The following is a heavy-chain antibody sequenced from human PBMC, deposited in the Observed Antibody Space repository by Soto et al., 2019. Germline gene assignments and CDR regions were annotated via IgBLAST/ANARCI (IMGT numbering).Heavy chain of an antibody. V-gene: IGHV4-31*03. Sequence: QVQLQESGPGLVKPSQTLSLTCTVSGGSISSGGYYWSWIRQHPGKGLEWIGYIYYSGSTYYNPSLTSRVTISIDTAKNQFSLKLSSVTAADTAVYYCARVGCYDGSGYNAFVIWGQGTMVTVSS. CDR3: ARVGCYDGSGYNAFVI. J-gene: IGHJ3*02. D-gene: IGHD3-22*01. CDR2: IYYSGST. CDR1: GGSISSGGYY.